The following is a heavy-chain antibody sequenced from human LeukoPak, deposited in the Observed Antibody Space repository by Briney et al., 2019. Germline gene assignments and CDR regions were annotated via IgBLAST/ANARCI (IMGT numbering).Heavy chain of an antibody. D-gene: IGHD6-6*01. Sequence: GGSLRLSCTGSGFIFSTYWMHWVRQGPGKGLVWVSRIDSGGSNTLYADSVRGRFTISRDNAKNTLYLQMNSLRVEDTAMYYCARVGREYSSSSPPDYWGQGTLVTVSS. V-gene: IGHV3-74*01. J-gene: IGHJ4*02. CDR3: ARVGREYSSSSPPDY. CDR2: IDSGGSNT. CDR1: GFIFSTYW.